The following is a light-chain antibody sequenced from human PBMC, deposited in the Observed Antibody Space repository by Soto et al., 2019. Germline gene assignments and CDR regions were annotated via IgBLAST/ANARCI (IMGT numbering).Light chain of an antibody. CDR1: QDISSS. CDR2: AAS. Sequence: DIQLTQSPSFLSASVGDRVTITCRASQDISSSLAWYQQKPGKAPKILMYAASSLESWVPSRFSGSGSGTEFNLTISSLQPNDFATYYCQQVNSFPPFTFGGGTKVEIK. J-gene: IGKJ4*01. V-gene: IGKV1-9*01. CDR3: QQVNSFPPFT.